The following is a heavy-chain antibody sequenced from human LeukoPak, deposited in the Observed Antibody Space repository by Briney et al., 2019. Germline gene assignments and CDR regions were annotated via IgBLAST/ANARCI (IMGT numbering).Heavy chain of an antibody. J-gene: IGHJ4*02. V-gene: IGHV1-18*01. Sequence: ASVKVSCKASGYTFTSYGISWVRQAPGQGLEWMGWISAYNGNTNYAQKLQGRVTMTTDTSTSTAYVELRSLRSDDTAVYYCARDPTGPTSRWELLNRYFDYWGQGTLVTVSS. CDR2: ISAYNGNT. CDR1: GYTFTSYG. CDR3: ARDPTGPTSRWELLNRYFDY. D-gene: IGHD1-26*01.